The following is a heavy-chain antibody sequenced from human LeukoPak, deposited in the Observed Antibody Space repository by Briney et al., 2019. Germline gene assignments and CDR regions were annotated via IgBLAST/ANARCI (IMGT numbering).Heavy chain of an antibody. J-gene: IGHJ4*02. CDR3: ANEKIVGATGVFDY. D-gene: IGHD1-26*01. V-gene: IGHV3-23*01. Sequence: GGSLRLSCAASGFTFSRYAMSWVRQAPGTGLEWVSAFSGSGDSTHYADSVKGRFTISRDNSKNTLYLQMNSLRAEDTAIYYCANEKIVGATGVFDYWGQGTLVTVSS. CDR1: GFTFSRYA. CDR2: FSGSGDST.